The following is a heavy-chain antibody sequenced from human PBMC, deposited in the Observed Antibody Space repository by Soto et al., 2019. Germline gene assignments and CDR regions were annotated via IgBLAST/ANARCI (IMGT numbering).Heavy chain of an antibody. D-gene: IGHD3-10*01. V-gene: IGHV3-48*04. Sequence: GGYLRLPCAASGFVFSSYRMNWVRQAPGKGLEWVSYISSSSSTIYYADSVKGRFTVSRDNAKNSVYLQMNSLRAEDTAVYYCASDPYYYASGFWGQGTLVTVSS. CDR2: ISSSSSTI. CDR1: GFVFSSYR. J-gene: IGHJ4*02. CDR3: ASDPYYYASGF.